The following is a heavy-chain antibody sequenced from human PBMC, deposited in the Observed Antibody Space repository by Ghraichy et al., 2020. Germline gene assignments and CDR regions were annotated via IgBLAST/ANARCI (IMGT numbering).Heavy chain of an antibody. D-gene: IGHD2-21*01. CDR3: TKAAGDQWFFDL. CDR2: ISGSGGST. Sequence: GGSLRLSCAASGVTFSSYAMSWVRQAPGKGLEWVSGISGSGGSTYYADSVKGRFTISRDKSRNTLYLQMSSLGAEDTAVYYCTKAAGDQWFFDLWGRGTLVTVSS. J-gene: IGHJ2*01. CDR1: GVTFSSYA. V-gene: IGHV3-23*01.